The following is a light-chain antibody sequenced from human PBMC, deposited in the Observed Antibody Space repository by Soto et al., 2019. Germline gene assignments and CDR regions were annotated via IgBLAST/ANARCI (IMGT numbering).Light chain of an antibody. Sequence: QSVLTQPPSVSGSPGQSVTISCTGTSSDVGSYNRVSWYQQPPGTAPKLMIYEVSNRPSGVPDRFSGSKSGNTASLTISGLQAADEADYYCSLYTSSSTFVFGGGTKLTVL. V-gene: IGLV2-18*01. J-gene: IGLJ2*01. CDR2: EVS. CDR1: SSDVGSYNR. CDR3: SLYTSSSTFV.